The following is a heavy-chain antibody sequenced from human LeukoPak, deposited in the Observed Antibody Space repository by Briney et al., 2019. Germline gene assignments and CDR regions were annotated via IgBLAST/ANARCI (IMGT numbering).Heavy chain of an antibody. D-gene: IGHD5-24*01. CDR1: GFTFSGYE. CDR2: ISTSGSTI. Sequence: GGSLRLSCTASGFTFSGYEMSWVRQAPGKGLEWVSYISTSGSTIYYAASVKGRFTISRDNAKNSLCLQMNSLRAEDTAVYYCARELKTDVEMATVGDFDYWGQGTLVTVSS. V-gene: IGHV3-48*03. J-gene: IGHJ4*02. CDR3: ARELKTDVEMATVGDFDY.